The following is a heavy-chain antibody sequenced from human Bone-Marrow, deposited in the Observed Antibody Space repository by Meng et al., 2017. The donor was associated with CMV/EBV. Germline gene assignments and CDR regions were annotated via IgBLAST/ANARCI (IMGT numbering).Heavy chain of an antibody. CDR1: GGSISSSSYY. CDR3: ARLVGVYGDHHFDY. V-gene: IGHV4-39*07. CDR2: IYYSGST. J-gene: IGHJ4*02. Sequence: SETLSLTCTVSGGSISSSSYYWGWIRQPPGKGLEWIGSIYYSGSTYYNPSLKSRVTISVDTSKNQFSLKLSSVTAADTAVYYCARLVGVYGDHHFDYWGQGTLVTVSS. D-gene: IGHD4-17*01.